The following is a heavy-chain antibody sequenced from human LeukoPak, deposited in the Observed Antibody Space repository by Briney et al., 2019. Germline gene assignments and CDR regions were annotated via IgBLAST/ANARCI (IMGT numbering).Heavy chain of an antibody. CDR2: INGDGKDT. Sequence: GGSLRLSCTASGFILSTLGKLCVPDVPEKGLLWVSRINGDGKDTPYADSVKGRFTISRDNAKNMLYLQMNSLRVEDTGVYYCARGSSSGWPDYFDHWGQGALVTVSS. J-gene: IGHJ4*02. CDR1: GFILSTLG. V-gene: IGHV3-74*01. D-gene: IGHD3-22*01. CDR3: ARGSSSGWPDYFDH.